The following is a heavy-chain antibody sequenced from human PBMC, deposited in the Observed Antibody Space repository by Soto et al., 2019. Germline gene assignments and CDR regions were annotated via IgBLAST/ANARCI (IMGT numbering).Heavy chain of an antibody. CDR2: INHSGST. V-gene: IGHV4-34*01. J-gene: IGHJ5*02. CDR1: GGSFSGYY. CDR3: ARGRYDFWSGYFRTDWFDP. D-gene: IGHD3-3*01. Sequence: QVQLQQWGAGLLKPSETLSLTCAVYGGSFSGYYWSWIRQPPGKGLEWIGEINHSGSTNYNPSLKSGVTISVDTSKIQFSLKLSSVTAADTAVYYCARGRYDFWSGYFRTDWFDPWGQGTLVTVSS.